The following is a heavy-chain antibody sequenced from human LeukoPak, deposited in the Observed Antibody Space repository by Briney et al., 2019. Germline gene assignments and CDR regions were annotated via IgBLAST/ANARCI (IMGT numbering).Heavy chain of an antibody. CDR3: ARDRYCTNGVRLWPY. V-gene: IGHV3-66*01. CDR1: GFTVSSNY. CDR2: IYSGGST. D-gene: IGHD2-8*01. J-gene: IGHJ4*02. Sequence: PGGSLRLSCAASGFTVSSNYMSWVRQAPGNGLEWVSVIYSGGSTYYADSVKGRFTISRDNSKNTLYLQMNSLRAEDTAVYYCARDRYCTNGVRLWPYWGQGTLVTVSS.